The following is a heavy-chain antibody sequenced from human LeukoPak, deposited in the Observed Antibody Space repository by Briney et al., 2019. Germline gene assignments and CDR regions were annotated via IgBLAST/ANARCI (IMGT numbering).Heavy chain of an antibody. CDR1: GYTFTGYY. Sequence: ASVKVSCKASGYTFTGYYMHWVRQAPGQGLEWMGWINPNSGGTNYAQKFQGRVTMTRDTSISTAYMELSRLRSDDTAVYYCARDRRYCSSTSCYTAWFDPWGQGTLVTVSS. CDR2: INPNSGGT. J-gene: IGHJ5*02. V-gene: IGHV1-2*02. D-gene: IGHD2-2*02. CDR3: ARDRRYCSSTSCYTAWFDP.